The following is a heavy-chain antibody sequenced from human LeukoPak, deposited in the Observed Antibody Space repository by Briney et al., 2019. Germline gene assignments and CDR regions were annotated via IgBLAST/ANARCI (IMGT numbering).Heavy chain of an antibody. CDR1: GGSFSGYY. J-gene: IGHJ4*02. D-gene: IGHD2-15*01. CDR3: ARGFRIVSRFDY. Sequence: SETLSLTCAVYGGSFSGYYWSWIRQPPGKGLEWIGEINHSGSTNYNPSLKSQVTISVDTSKNQFSLKLSSVTAADTAVYYCARGFRIVSRFDYWGQGTLVTVSS. CDR2: INHSGST. V-gene: IGHV4-34*01.